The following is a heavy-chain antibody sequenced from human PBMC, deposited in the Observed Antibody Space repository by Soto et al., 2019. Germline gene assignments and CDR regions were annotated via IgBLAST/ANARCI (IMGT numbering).Heavy chain of an antibody. J-gene: IGHJ4*02. CDR1: GLSLSKARMG. D-gene: IGHD1-26*01. Sequence: QVTLKESGPVLVKPTETLTLTCTVSGLSLSKARMGVSWIRQPPGKALEWLAHIFWNDERSYNTSLKSRLTXPXXXSXXQVVLTMTNVDPVDTGTYFCARALREGLPIYYFDSWGQGTLVTVSS. V-gene: IGHV2-26*01. CDR2: IFWNDER. CDR3: ARALREGLPIYYFDS.